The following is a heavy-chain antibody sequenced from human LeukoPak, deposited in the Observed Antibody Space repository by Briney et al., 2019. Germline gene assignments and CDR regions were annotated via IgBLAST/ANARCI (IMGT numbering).Heavy chain of an antibody. V-gene: IGHV3-7*03. CDR1: GFTFSSYW. J-gene: IGHJ4*02. Sequence: GGSLRLSCAASGFTFSSYWMSWVRQAPGKGLEWVANIKQDGSEKYYVDSVKGRFTISRDNAKNSLYLQMNSLRAEDTALYYCAKGPLTEVAGTTWDYWGQGTLVTVSS. D-gene: IGHD6-19*01. CDR2: IKQDGSEK. CDR3: AKGPLTEVAGTTWDY.